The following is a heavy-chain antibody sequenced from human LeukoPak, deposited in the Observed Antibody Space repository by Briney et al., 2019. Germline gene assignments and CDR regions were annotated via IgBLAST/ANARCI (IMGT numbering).Heavy chain of an antibody. D-gene: IGHD3-22*01. CDR1: GGSISSSSYY. Sequence: SETLSLTCTVSGGSISSSSYYWGWLRQPPGKGLEWIGSIYYSGSTYYSPSLKSLVTISVDTSKNQFSLKLSSVTAADTAVYYCARLDPTYYYDSSGYFDYWGQGTLVTVSS. J-gene: IGHJ4*02. V-gene: IGHV4-39*01. CDR3: ARLDPTYYYDSSGYFDY. CDR2: IYYSGST.